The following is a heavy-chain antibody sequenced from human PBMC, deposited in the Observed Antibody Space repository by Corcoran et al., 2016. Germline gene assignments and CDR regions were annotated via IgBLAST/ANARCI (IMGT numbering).Heavy chain of an antibody. J-gene: IGHJ5*02. D-gene: IGHD2-2*02. CDR2: IYPGDSDT. V-gene: IGHV5-51*01. CDR3: ARIYCSSTSCYIGSWADNCFDP. CDR1: GYSFTSYW. Sequence: EVQLVQSGAEVKKPGESLKISCKGSGYSFTSYWIGWVRQMPGKGLEWMGIIYPGDSDTRYSPSFQGQVTISADKSISTAYLQWSSLKASDAAMYYCARIYCSSTSCYIGSWADNCFDPWGQGTLVTVSS.